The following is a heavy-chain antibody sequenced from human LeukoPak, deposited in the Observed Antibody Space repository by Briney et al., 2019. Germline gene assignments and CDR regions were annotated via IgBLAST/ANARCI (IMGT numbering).Heavy chain of an antibody. CDR1: GGSFSGYY. D-gene: IGHD3-3*01. CDR2: INHSGST. Sequence: PSETLPLTCAVYGGSFSGYYWSWIRQPPGKGLEWIGEINHSGSTNYNPSLKSRVTISVDTSKNQFSLKLSSVTAADTAVYYCARMAYYDFWSGYPLYYYYYYMDVWGKGTTVTVSS. J-gene: IGHJ6*03. V-gene: IGHV4-34*01. CDR3: ARMAYYDFWSGYPLYYYYYYMDV.